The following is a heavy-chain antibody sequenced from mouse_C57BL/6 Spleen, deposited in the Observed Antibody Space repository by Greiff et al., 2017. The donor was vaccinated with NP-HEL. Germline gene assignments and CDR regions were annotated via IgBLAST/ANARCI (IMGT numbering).Heavy chain of an antibody. V-gene: IGHV2-9*01. CDR3: AKRSPSGAMGY. CDR1: GFSLTSYG. Sequence: VKLVESGPGLVAPSQSLSITCTVSGFSLTSYGVDWVRQPPGQGLEWLGVIWGGGSTHSNSALLSSLSISKDNSKSQVFLKMNSLQTDDTAMYYCAKRSPSGAMGYWGQGTSVTVSS. D-gene: IGHD3-1*01. CDR2: IWGGGST. J-gene: IGHJ4*01.